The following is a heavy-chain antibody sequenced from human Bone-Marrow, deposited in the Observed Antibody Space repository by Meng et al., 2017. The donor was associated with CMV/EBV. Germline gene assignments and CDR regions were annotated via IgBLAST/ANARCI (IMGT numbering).Heavy chain of an antibody. D-gene: IGHD6-13*01. J-gene: IGHJ6*02. CDR1: GFTFSNAW. Sequence: GGSLRLSCAASGFTFSNAWMSWVRQAPGKGLEWVSYISSSGSTIYYADSVKGRFTISRDNAKNSLYLQMNSLRAEDTAVYYCARSPGGAAADFYYYYGMDVWGQGTTVTVSS. CDR2: ISSSGSTI. CDR3: ARSPGGAAADFYYYYGMDV. V-gene: IGHV3-11*04.